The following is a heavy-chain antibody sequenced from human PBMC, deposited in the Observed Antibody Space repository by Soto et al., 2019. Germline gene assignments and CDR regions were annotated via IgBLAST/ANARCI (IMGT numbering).Heavy chain of an antibody. V-gene: IGHV3-23*01. D-gene: IGHD3-10*01. J-gene: IGHJ4*02. CDR2: ISGSDST. CDR3: AKDRAKYGSGSFIDY. Sequence: GGSLRLSCAASGFPFSNYAMNWVRQAPGRGLEWVSTISGSDSTYYADSVKGRFTISRDNSKNTLYLQMNSLRAEDTAIYSCAKDRAKYGSGSFIDYWGQGTLVTVS. CDR1: GFPFSNYA.